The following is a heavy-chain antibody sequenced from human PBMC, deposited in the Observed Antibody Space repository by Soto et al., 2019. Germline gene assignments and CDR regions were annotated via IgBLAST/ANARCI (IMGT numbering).Heavy chain of an antibody. J-gene: IGHJ6*02. CDR3: ARDSRVPAAMWMDV. D-gene: IGHD2-2*01. V-gene: IGHV4-59*12. Sequence: SETLSLTCTVSGGSISSYYWSWIRQPPGKGLEWIGYIYYSGSTNYNPSLKSRVTISVDKSKNQFSLKLSSVTAADTAVYYCARDSRVPAAMWMDVWGQGTTVTVSS. CDR2: IYYSGST. CDR1: GGSISSYY.